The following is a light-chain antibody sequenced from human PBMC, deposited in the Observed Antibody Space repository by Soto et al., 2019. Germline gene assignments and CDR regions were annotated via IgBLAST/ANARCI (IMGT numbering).Light chain of an antibody. Sequence: DIQMTQSPPTLSASVGDRVSLTCRASQSISVWLAWFQQKPGKAPKLLIYDASTLQSEVPSRFSGSGSGTEFTLTISRLQPDDFATYYCQHYNSYPYTFGQGTKLEI. V-gene: IGKV1-5*01. CDR2: DAS. CDR1: QSISVW. J-gene: IGKJ2*01. CDR3: QHYNSYPYT.